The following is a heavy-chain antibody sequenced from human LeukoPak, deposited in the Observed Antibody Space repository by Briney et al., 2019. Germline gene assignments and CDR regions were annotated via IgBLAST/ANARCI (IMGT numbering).Heavy chain of an antibody. CDR1: GYTFTVHY. D-gene: IGHD3-10*01. Sequence: ASVKVSCKASGYTFTVHYMHWVRQAPGQGLEWMGWINPHSGATMYTQRFQGRVTMTRDTSISTASIELSTLRSDDTAVYYCARNYYSSGIYLSRYNYYYMDVWGKGTTVTVSS. CDR3: ARNYYSSGIYLSRYNYYYMDV. J-gene: IGHJ6*03. CDR2: INPHSGAT. V-gene: IGHV1-2*02.